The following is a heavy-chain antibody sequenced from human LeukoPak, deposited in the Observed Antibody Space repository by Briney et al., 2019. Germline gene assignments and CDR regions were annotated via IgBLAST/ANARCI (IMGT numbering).Heavy chain of an antibody. CDR2: IYYSWST. CDR1: VRSISSYY. Sequence: PSHTLSLTRTVCVRSISSYYWSWIRQPSGKGLEGVGYIYYSWSTNYNPSLKRRVTISVDTSKNQFSLELSSVAVADTAVVYCGRAGAQQKLLWYFDLWGRGTLVTVSS. CDR3: GRAGAQQKLLWYFDL. J-gene: IGHJ2*01. D-gene: IGHD2-15*01. V-gene: IGHV4-59*12.